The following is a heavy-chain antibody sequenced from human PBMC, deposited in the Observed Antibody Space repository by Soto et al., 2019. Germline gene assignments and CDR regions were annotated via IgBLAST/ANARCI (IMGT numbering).Heavy chain of an antibody. CDR1: GFTLRAHT. D-gene: IGHD2-2*01. J-gene: IGHJ6*02. V-gene: IGHV3-21*01. CDR3: ARGHCSRTSCYTGGYYYYPMDV. Sequence: DVQVVESGGGLVEPGGSLRLSCAASGFTLRAHTMNWVRQAPGKGLEWVSSISTDSRYIYYADSVKGRFTISRDNARNSLDLQMNNLRAEDTAVYHCARGHCSRTSCYTGGYYYYPMDVWGQGTTVTVSS. CDR2: ISTDSRYI.